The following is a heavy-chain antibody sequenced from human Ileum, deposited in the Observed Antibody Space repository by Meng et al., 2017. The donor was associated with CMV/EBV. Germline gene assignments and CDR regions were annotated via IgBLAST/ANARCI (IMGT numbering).Heavy chain of an antibody. J-gene: IGHJ5*02. CDR2: IHYSGST. Sequence: SISSVGYYWSWLRQHPGKGLEWIGYIHYSGSTYYNPSLKSRLNISLDPSRQQFSLRLTSVTAADTAVYFCARGIPLAAAGTSGRLDPWGQGTLVTVSS. V-gene: IGHV4-31*02. D-gene: IGHD6-13*01. CDR3: ARGIPLAAAGTSGRLDP. CDR1: SISSVGYY.